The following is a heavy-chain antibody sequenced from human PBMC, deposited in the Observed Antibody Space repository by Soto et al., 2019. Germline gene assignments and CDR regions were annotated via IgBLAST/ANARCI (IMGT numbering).Heavy chain of an antibody. V-gene: IGHV3-33*01. CDR3: ARDPPMGYYYGMDV. CDR1: GFTFSSYG. CDR2: IWCDGSKK. Sequence: QVQLVESGGGVVQPGRSLRLSCAASGFTFSSYGMHWVRQAPGKGLEWVAVIWCDGSKKYYADSVKGRFNICRDNSKNTLYLQMNSLRAEDTAVYYCARDPPMGYYYGMDVWGQGTTVTVSS. J-gene: IGHJ6*02.